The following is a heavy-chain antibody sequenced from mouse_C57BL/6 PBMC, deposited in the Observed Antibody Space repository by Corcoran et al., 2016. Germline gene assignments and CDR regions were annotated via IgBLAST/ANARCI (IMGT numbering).Heavy chain of an antibody. V-gene: IGHV1-26*01. CDR1: GYTFTDYY. D-gene: IGHD2-3*01. J-gene: IGHJ1*03. Sequence: EVQLQQSGPELVKPGASVKISCKASGYTFTDYYMNWVKQSHGKSLEWIGDINPNNGGTSYNQKFKGKATLTVDKSSSTAYMELRSLTSEDSAVYYCARHDGYSYWYFDVWGTGTTVTVSS. CDR2: INPNNGGT. CDR3: ARHDGYSYWYFDV.